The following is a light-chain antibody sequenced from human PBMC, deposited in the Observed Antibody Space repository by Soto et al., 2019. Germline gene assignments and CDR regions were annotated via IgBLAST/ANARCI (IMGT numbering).Light chain of an antibody. V-gene: IGKV3-20*01. CDR1: QSVSNNY. CDR3: QQSYSTLT. Sequence: EIVLTQSPGTLSLSPGERATLSCRASQSVSNNYLAWYQQKPGQAPRLLIYGASNRATGIPDRFSGSGSGTDFTLTISSLQPEDFATYYCQQSYSTLTFGPGTKVDIK. J-gene: IGKJ3*01. CDR2: GAS.